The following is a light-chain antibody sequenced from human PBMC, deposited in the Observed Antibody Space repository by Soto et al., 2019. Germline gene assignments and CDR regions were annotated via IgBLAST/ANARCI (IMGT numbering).Light chain of an antibody. V-gene: IGLV2-14*01. CDR3: SSYTSSSTPYV. CDR1: SSDVGGYNY. CDR2: EVS. J-gene: IGLJ1*01. Sequence: QSALTRPASVSGSPGQSITSSCTGTSSDVGGYNYVSWYQQHPGKAPKLMIYEVSNRPSGVSNRFSGSKSGNTASLTISGLQAEDEADYYCSSYTSSSTPYVFGTGTKATVL.